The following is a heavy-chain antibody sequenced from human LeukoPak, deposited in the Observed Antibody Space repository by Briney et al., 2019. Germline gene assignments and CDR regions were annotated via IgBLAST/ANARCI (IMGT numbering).Heavy chain of an antibody. CDR2: ISGSGGST. CDR3: AKDPTAPGTAEYFQH. J-gene: IGHJ1*01. Sequence: GGSLRLSGAASGFTFSTYAMTWVRQAPGKGLEWVSAISGSGGSTYYADSVKGRFTMSRDNSKNTLYLQMNSLRAEDAAVYYCAKDPTAPGTAEYFQHWGQGTLVTVSS. D-gene: IGHD1-7*01. CDR1: GFTFSTYA. V-gene: IGHV3-23*01.